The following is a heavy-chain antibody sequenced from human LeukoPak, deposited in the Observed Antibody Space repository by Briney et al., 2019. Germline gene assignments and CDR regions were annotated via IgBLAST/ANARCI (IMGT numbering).Heavy chain of an antibody. J-gene: IGHJ4*02. D-gene: IGHD6-19*01. CDR1: EFIFTDYW. Sequence: GGSLRLSCAASEFIFTDYWMHWVRQAPGKELVWVARIRGDGRATTYADSVKGRFTISRDNAMNTVFLQMKSLRAEDTGIYYCARFYFPEEHDRAWYEAHWGQGIRVTVS. CDR3: ARFYFPEEHDRAWYEAH. V-gene: IGHV3-74*01. CDR2: IRGDGRAT.